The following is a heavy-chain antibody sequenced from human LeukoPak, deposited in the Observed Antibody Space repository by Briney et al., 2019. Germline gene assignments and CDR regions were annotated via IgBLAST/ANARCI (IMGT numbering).Heavy chain of an antibody. CDR1: GYTFTGYY. V-gene: IGHV1-2*02. CDR3: ARARRRDGHNARYFDY. D-gene: IGHD5-24*01. CDR2: INPNSGGT. Sequence: GASVKVSCKASGYTFTGYYMHWVRQAPGQGLEWMGWINPNSGGTNYAQKFQGRVTMTRDTSISTAYMELSRLRSDDTAVYYCARARRRDGHNARYFDYWGQGTLVTVSS. J-gene: IGHJ4*02.